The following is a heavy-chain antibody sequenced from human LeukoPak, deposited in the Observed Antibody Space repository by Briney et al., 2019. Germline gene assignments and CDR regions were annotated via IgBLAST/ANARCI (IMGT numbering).Heavy chain of an antibody. J-gene: IGHJ5*02. CDR2: INPNTGGT. CDR1: GFTFNAYY. CDR3: ARRYCRGGGCLGWFVP. D-gene: IGHD2-15*01. V-gene: IGHV1-2*02. Sequence: ASVKVSCKASGFTFNAYYMHWVRQAPGQGLEWMGWINPNTGGTNYAQKFQGRVTMTRDTSISTAYMELSRLRSDDTAVYYCARRYCRGGGCLGWFVPWGQGTLVTVSS.